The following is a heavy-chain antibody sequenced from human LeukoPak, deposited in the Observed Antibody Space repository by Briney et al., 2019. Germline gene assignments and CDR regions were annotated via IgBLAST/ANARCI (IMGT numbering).Heavy chain of an antibody. V-gene: IGHV3-30*03. CDR2: ISYDGSNK. J-gene: IGHJ6*02. Sequence: PGGSLRLSCAASGFTFSSYGMHWVRQAPGKGLEWVAVISYDGSNKYYADSVKGRFTISRDNSKNTLYLQMNSLRAEDTAVYYCARGAGRRLWPTYYYGMDVWGQGTTVTVSS. D-gene: IGHD5-18*01. CDR1: GFTFSSYG. CDR3: ARGAGRRLWPTYYYGMDV.